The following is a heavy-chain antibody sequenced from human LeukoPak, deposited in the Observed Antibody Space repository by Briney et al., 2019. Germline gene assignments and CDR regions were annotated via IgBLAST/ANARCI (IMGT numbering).Heavy chain of an antibody. CDR2: IWYDGSND. CDR1: GFTFSSFG. J-gene: IGHJ4*02. V-gene: IGHV3-33*01. D-gene: IGHD5-24*01. CDR3: ARDLHKATITRFDY. Sequence: PGRSLRLSCAASGFTFSSFGMYWVRQAPGKGLEWVAVIWYDGSNDDYADSVKGRFTISRDNSKNTLYLQMSSLRAEDTALYYCARDLHKATITRFDYWGQGTLVTVSS.